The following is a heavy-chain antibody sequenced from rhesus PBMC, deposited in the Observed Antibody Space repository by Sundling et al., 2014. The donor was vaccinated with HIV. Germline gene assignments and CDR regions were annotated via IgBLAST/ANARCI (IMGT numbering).Heavy chain of an antibody. CDR1: GASISSYW. V-gene: IGHV4-80*01. CDR2: INGNSGST. Sequence: QVQLQESGPGLVKPSETLSLTCTVSGASISSYWWSWIRQPPGKGLEWIGEINGNSGSTNYNPSLKSRVTISRDTSKNQFSLKLSSVTAADTAVYYCARGGDWGDYYVYWGQGVLVTVSS. J-gene: IGHJ4*01. CDR3: ARGGDWGDYYVY. D-gene: IGHD3-34*01.